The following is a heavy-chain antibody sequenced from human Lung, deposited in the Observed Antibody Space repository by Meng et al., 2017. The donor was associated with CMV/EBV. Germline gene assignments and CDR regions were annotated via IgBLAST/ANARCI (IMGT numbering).Heavy chain of an antibody. Sequence: AXVXVSCKASGYTFTGHFMHWVRQARGQGLEWMGWIQPNTGVTNYARNFQGRVTMTRDTSISTVYMELGGLRSDDTAMYYCARDDNWGPDYWGQGTLVNVSS. CDR1: GYTFTGHF. D-gene: IGHD7-27*01. CDR2: IQPNTGVT. J-gene: IGHJ4*02. V-gene: IGHV1-2*02. CDR3: ARDDNWGPDY.